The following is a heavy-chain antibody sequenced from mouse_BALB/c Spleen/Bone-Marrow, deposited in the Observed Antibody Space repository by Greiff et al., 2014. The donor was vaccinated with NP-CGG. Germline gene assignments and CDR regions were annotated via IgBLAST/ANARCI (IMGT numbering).Heavy chain of an antibody. CDR2: IPPGSGTT. J-gene: IGHJ3*01. Sequence: DLVKPGASVKLSCKASGYTFTSYWINWIKQRPGQGLEWIGRIPPGSGTTYYNEMFKGKATLTVDTSSTTAYIQLSSLSSEDSAVYFCARGSYYYSSSSPWFAYWGQGTLVTVSA. CDR1: GYTFTSYW. D-gene: IGHD1-1*01. CDR3: ARGSYYYSSSSPWFAY. V-gene: IGHV1S41*01.